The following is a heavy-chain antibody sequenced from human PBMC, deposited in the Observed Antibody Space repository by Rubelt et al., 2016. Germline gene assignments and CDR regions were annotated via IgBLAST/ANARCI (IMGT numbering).Heavy chain of an antibody. J-gene: IGHJ4*02. CDR1: GGSISSDEW. V-gene: IGHV4-4*02. CDR3: ARGGGYVWGG. CDR2: IYHSGST. D-gene: IGHD3-16*01. Sequence: QLQLQESGPGLVKPSETLSLTCTVSGGSISSDEWWGWVRQPPGKGLEWIGEIYHSGSTNYNPSFKTRVTISVDKSKNQFSRALSSVTAADTAEYYGARGGGYVWGGWGQGALVIVSS.